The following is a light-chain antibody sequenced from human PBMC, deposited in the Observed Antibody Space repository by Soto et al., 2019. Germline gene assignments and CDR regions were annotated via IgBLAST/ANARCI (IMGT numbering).Light chain of an antibody. CDR1: QSVSSN. CDR2: GAS. J-gene: IGKJ4*01. Sequence: EIVMTQSPATLSVSPGERATLSCRASQSVSSNLAWYQQKPGQAPRLLIYGASTRATGIPARFSGSGSGTEFTLTISSLQSEDLAVYYCQQNNNWPPLTFGGGTKGEIK. CDR3: QQNNNWPPLT. V-gene: IGKV3-15*01.